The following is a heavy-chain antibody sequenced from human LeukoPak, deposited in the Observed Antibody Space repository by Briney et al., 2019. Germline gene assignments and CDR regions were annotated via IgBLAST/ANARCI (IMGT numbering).Heavy chain of an antibody. CDR2: IKQDGSEK. Sequence: PGGSLRLSCAASGFTFSSYSMNWVRQAPGKGLEWVANIKQDGSEKYYVDSVKGRFTISRDNAKNSLYLQMNSLRAEDTAVYYCARENADIILGWNYARLDYWGQGTLVTVSS. CDR1: GFTFSSYS. J-gene: IGHJ4*02. D-gene: IGHD1-7*01. CDR3: ARENADIILGWNYARLDY. V-gene: IGHV3-7*01.